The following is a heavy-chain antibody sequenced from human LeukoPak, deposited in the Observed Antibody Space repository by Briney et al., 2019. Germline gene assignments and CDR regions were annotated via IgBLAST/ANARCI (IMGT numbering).Heavy chain of an antibody. CDR2: ISSGGSTI. J-gene: IGHJ4*02. Sequence: PGGSLRLSCAASGFTFSDYYMSWIRQAPGKGLEWVSYISSGGSTIYYADSVKGRFTISRDNAKNSLYLQMNSLRAEDTAVYYCAGGDALNWERLPLHFWGQGTLVTVSS. V-gene: IGHV3-11*04. CDR3: AGGDALNWERLPLHF. CDR1: GFTFSDYY. D-gene: IGHD1-1*01.